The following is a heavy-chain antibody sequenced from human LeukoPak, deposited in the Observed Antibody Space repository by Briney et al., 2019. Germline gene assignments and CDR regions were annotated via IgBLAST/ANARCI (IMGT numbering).Heavy chain of an antibody. CDR1: GFTFSNAW. V-gene: IGHV3-15*01. CDR2: IKSKTDGGTT. Sequence: GGSLRLSCAASGFTFSNAWMSWVRQAPGKGLEWVGRIKSKTDGGTTDYAAPVKGRFTISRDDSKNTLYLQMNSLKTEDTAVYYCTTAPGVIPTKNYYYYMDVWGKGTTVTVSS. D-gene: IGHD3-10*01. CDR3: TTAPGVIPTKNYYYYMDV. J-gene: IGHJ6*03.